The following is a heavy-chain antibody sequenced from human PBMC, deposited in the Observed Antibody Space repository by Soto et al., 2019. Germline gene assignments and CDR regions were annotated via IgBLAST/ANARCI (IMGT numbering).Heavy chain of an antibody. D-gene: IGHD3-3*01. J-gene: IGHJ3*01. CDR2: IYSSGRT. CDR3: ARRTTITMGDAFDL. V-gene: IGHV3-66*01. Sequence: EVQLVESGGGLVQPGGSLRLSCAASGFTVSSNYMSWVRQAPGRGLEWVSIIYSSGRTHDADSVKGRFTISRDNSKNTLYLQMNSLRAEDTAVYYCARRTTITMGDAFDLWGQGTTVTVSS. CDR1: GFTVSSNY.